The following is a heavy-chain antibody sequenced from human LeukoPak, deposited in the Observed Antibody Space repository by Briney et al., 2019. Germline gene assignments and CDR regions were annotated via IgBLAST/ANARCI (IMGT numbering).Heavy chain of an antibody. CDR2: IYPGDSDT. J-gene: IGHJ6*03. V-gene: IGHV5-51*01. CDR3: ARTRPHYYGSGSHQPSFYYRDV. D-gene: IGHD3-10*01. CDR1: GYSFTSYW. Sequence: GESLKISCKGSGYSFTSYWIGWVRQMPGKGLEGMGIIYPGDSDTRYSPSFQGQVTISADKSISTAYLQWSSLKASDTAMYYCARTRPHYYGSGSHQPSFYYRDVWGKGTTVTISS.